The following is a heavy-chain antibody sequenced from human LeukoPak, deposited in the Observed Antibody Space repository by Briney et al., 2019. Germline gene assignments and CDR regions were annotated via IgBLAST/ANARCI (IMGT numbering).Heavy chain of an antibody. CDR3: ARDRGDGYNSNYFDY. Sequence: SETLSLTCTVSGGSISSGGYYWSWLRQHPGTGLEWIGYIYYSGSTYYNPSLKSRVTISVDTSKNQFSLKLSSVTAADTAVYYCARDRGDGYNSNYFDYWGQGTLVTVSS. V-gene: IGHV4-31*03. D-gene: IGHD5-24*01. J-gene: IGHJ4*02. CDR2: IYYSGST. CDR1: GGSISSGGYY.